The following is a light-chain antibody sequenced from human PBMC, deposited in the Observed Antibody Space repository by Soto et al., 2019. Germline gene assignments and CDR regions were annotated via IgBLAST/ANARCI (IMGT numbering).Light chain of an antibody. J-gene: IGLJ1*01. CDR1: SSDVGAYNF. Sequence: QSVLTQPASVSGSPGQSITISCTGTSSDVGAYNFVSWYQQHPGKAPKLMIYDVTNRPSGVSNRFSGSKSGNTASLTISGLQTDDETDYYCSSYTSSNNYVFGTGTKGTVL. CDR2: DVT. CDR3: SSYTSSNNYV. V-gene: IGLV2-14*01.